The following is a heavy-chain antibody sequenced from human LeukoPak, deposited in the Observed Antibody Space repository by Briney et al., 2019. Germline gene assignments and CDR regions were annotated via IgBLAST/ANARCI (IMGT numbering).Heavy chain of an antibody. Sequence: GGSLRLSCAASGFTFSSYSMNWVRQAPGKGLEWVSSISSSSSYIYYADSVKGRFTISRDNAKNSLYLQMNSLRAEDTAVYYCARESGYSYGYGIDYWGQGTLVTVSS. CDR3: ARESGYSYGYGIDY. CDR1: GFTFSSYS. D-gene: IGHD5-18*01. V-gene: IGHV3-21*01. CDR2: ISSSSSYI. J-gene: IGHJ4*02.